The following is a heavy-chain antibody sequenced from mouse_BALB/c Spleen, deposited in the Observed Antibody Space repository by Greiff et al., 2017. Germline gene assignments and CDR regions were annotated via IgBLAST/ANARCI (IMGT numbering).Heavy chain of an antibody. J-gene: IGHJ3*01. V-gene: IGHV1-67*01. CDR1: GYTFTDYA. D-gene: IGHD2-4*01. Sequence: VQLQQSGPEVVRPGVSVKISCKGSGYTFTDYAMHWVKQSHAKSLEWIGVISTYNGNTNYNQKFKGKATMTVDTSSNTAYLQLSSLTSEDTAVYYCARCDYDDGFAYWGQGTLVTVSA. CDR3: ARCDYDDGFAY. CDR2: ISTYNGNT.